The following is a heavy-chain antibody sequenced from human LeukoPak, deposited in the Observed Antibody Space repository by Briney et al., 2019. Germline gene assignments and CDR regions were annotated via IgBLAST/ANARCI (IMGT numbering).Heavy chain of an antibody. V-gene: IGHV1-2*02. D-gene: IGHD3-22*01. CDR3: ARTSYYDSSGYSLCYYYYMDV. J-gene: IGHJ6*03. CDR1: GYTFTGYY. Sequence: ASVKVSCKASGYTFTGYYMHWVRQAPGQGLEWMGWINPNSGGTNYAQKFQGRVTITADESTSTAYMELSSLRSEDTAVYYCARTSYYDSSGYSLCYYYYMDVWGKGTTVTISS. CDR2: INPNSGGT.